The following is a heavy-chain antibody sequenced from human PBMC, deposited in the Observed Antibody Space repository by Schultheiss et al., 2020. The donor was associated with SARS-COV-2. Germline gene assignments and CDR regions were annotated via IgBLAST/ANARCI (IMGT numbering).Heavy chain of an antibody. D-gene: IGHD5-12*01. CDR1: GFTFSSYG. V-gene: IGHV3-21*05. J-gene: IGHJ4*02. CDR3: ARDGGTYEPFDY. CDR2: ISSSSSYT. Sequence: GGSLRLSCAASGFTFSSYGMHWVRQAPGKGLEWVSYISSSSSYTNYADSVKGRFTISRDNAKNSLYLQMNSLRAEDTAVYYCARDGGTYEPFDYWGQGTLVTVAS.